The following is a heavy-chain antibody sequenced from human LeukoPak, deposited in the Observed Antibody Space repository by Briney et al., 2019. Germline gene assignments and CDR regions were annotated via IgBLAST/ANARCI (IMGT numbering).Heavy chain of an antibody. J-gene: IGHJ5*02. V-gene: IGHV3-74*01. CDR2: INSDESST. CDR3: ARARGLGYGDDVRWFDP. D-gene: IGHD4-17*01. Sequence: GGSLRLSCAASGFTFSSFWMHWVRQPPGKGLVWVSCINSDESSTNYADSVKGRFTISRDNAKNTLYLQMNSLRAEDTAVYYCARARGLGYGDDVRWFDPWGQGTLVTVSS. CDR1: GFTFSSFW.